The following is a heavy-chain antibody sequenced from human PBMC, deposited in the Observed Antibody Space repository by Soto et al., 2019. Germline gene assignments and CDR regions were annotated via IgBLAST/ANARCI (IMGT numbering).Heavy chain of an antibody. D-gene: IGHD1-7*01. CDR1: GFNTRFYS. CDR3: SKGEMSTIRNSFDP. Sequence: LRLSCTASGFNTRFYSMSWVRQTPGKGLEWVAALSRSGGATYYADSVRGRFTISRDASKDTLFLQMSNPRAEDTALYYCSKGEMSTIRNSFDPWGQGTLVTVSS. J-gene: IGHJ5*02. V-gene: IGHV3-23*01. CDR2: LSRSGGAT.